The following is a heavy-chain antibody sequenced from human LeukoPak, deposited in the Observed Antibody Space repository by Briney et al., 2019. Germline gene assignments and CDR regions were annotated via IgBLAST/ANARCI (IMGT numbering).Heavy chain of an antibody. Sequence: GESLKISCKGSGYTFTTYWIGWVRQMPEKGLEWMGIIYPGDSDTRYRPSFQGQVTISADKSINTAYLQWSSLKASDTAIYYCARMRRDGYNYDAFDIWGQGRMVTVST. CDR3: ARMRRDGYNYDAFDI. CDR2: IYPGDSDT. J-gene: IGHJ3*02. V-gene: IGHV5-51*01. D-gene: IGHD5-24*01. CDR1: GYTFTTYW.